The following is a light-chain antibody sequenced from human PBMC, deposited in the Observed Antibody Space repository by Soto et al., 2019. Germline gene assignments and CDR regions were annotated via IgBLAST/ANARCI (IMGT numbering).Light chain of an antibody. CDR1: QSVSNI. CDR2: GAS. Sequence: ELVMTTSPASLSVSPGARATLPCRASQSVSNILAWYQQKPGQAPRLLIYGASSRATGIPDRFSGSGSGTEFSLTISGLQPEDFAVYYCQHYYNWPPGTFGQGTKVDIK. V-gene: IGKV3D-15*01. CDR3: QHYYNWPPGT. J-gene: IGKJ1*01.